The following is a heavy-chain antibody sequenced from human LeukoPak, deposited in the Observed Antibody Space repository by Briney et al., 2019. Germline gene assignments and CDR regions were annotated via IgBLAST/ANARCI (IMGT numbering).Heavy chain of an antibody. V-gene: IGHV4-61*02. D-gene: IGHD6-6*01. CDR2: VDTSGST. J-gene: IGHJ3*02. CDR1: DGSISSAYR. CDR3: ARRLAGGAARGAFDI. Sequence: SQTLSLTCTVSDGSISSAYRWTWIRQSAGKGLEWIGRVDTSGSTKYNPSLKSRVTISFDTSKNQFSLRLTSVTAADTAVYYCARRLAGGAARGAFDIWGQGTMVTVSS.